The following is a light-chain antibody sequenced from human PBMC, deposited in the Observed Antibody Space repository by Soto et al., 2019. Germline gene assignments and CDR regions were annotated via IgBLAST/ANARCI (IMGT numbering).Light chain of an antibody. J-gene: IGKJ3*01. V-gene: IGKV3-20*01. CDR3: QQFGSSPGFT. CDR2: AAS. Sequence: EIVLTQSPGTLSLSPGERATLSCRASQSINNRHLAWYQQKPGHAPRLLIYAASSRPTGIPDSFSGSGSGTDFTLTISILEPEDFVVYYCQQFGSSPGFTFGPGTKVDIK. CDR1: QSINNRH.